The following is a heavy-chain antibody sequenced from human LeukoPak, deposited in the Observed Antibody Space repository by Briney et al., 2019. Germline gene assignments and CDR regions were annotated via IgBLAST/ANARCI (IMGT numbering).Heavy chain of an antibody. CDR1: GVSISSGGYY. D-gene: IGHD2-2*02. CDR3: ASTYCSSTSCYMGRAEYFQH. V-gene: IGHV4-31*03. J-gene: IGHJ1*01. CDR2: IYYSGSN. Sequence: SQTLSLTCTVSGVSISSGGYYWRWVRQHPGKGLEWIGYIYYSGSNYYHPSLKSRVTISVDTSKNQFSLKLSSVTAADTAVYYCASTYCSSTSCYMGRAEYFQHWGQGTLGTVSS.